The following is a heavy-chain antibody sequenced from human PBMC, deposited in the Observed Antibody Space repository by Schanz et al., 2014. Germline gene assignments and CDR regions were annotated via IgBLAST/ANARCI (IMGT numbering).Heavy chain of an antibody. CDR2: IWNNGVTK. J-gene: IGHJ4*02. CDR1: GFSLNTYG. V-gene: IGHV3-33*01. Sequence: QVQLVESGGGVVQPGRSLRLSCAASGFSLNTYGIHWFRQPAGKGLEWVAVIWNNGVTKYYADSVKGRFTISRDNSKNTLYLQMNSLRADDTAVYFCARAHGNNWYGKGLDYWGQGTQVTVSS. CDR3: ARAHGNNWYGKGLDY. D-gene: IGHD1-1*01.